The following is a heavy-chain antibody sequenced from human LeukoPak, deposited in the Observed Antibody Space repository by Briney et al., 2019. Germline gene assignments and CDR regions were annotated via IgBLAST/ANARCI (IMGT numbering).Heavy chain of an antibody. CDR3: AIQRRITIFGVVINYTDV. J-gene: IGHJ6*03. D-gene: IGHD3-3*01. V-gene: IGHV4-39*01. Sequence: SETLSLTCTVSGGSISSSSYYWGWLRQPPGRGLEWIGRTYYSGSTYYNPSLKSRVTISVDTSKNQFSLKLSSVTAADTAVYYCAIQRRITIFGVVINYTDVWGKGTTVTVSS. CDR1: GGSISSSSYY. CDR2: TYYSGST.